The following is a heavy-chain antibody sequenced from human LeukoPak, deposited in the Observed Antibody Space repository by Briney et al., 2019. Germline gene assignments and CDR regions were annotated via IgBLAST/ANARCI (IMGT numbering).Heavy chain of an antibody. CDR2: IKGDGSST. D-gene: IGHD3-10*01. CDR3: ARDRGTVWSFDY. V-gene: IGHV3-74*01. CDR1: GFTFTTYW. Sequence: PGGSLRLSCAASGFTFTTYWMHWVRQVPGKGLVWVARIKGDGSSTRHADSMKGRFTISRDNAKNTLYLQMNSLRAEDTAVYYCARDRGTVWSFDYWGQGTLVTVSS. J-gene: IGHJ4*02.